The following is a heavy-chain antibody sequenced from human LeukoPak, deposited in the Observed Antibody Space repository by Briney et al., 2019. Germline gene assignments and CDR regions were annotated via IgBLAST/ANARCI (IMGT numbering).Heavy chain of an antibody. J-gene: IGHJ3*02. CDR1: GGSISSYY. CDR2: IYTSGST. Sequence: SGTLSLTCTVTGGSISSYYWSWIRQPAGKGLEWIGRIYTSGSTNYNPSLKSRVTMSVDTSKNQFSLKLSSVTAADTAVYYCARTLLWFGELNAFDIWGQGTMVTVSS. V-gene: IGHV4-4*07. D-gene: IGHD3-10*01. CDR3: ARTLLWFGELNAFDI.